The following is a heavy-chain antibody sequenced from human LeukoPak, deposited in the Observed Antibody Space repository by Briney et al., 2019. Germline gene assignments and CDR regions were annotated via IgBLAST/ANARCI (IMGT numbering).Heavy chain of an antibody. Sequence: SQTLSLTCSVSGDSISRGDHYWSWIRQPPGKGLEWIGYIYYSGSTYYIPSLKSRVTISMDTPKNQFSLKLSSVTAADTAVYYCARGPGGATTPEYFQHWGQGTLVTVSS. J-gene: IGHJ1*01. D-gene: IGHD1-26*01. CDR1: GDSISRGDHY. CDR3: ARGPGGATTPEYFQH. CDR2: IYYSGST. V-gene: IGHV4-30-4*08.